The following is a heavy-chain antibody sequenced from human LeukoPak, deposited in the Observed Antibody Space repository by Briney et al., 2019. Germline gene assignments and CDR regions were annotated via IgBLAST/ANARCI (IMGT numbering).Heavy chain of an antibody. CDR2: IYYSGST. CDR1: GGSISSYY. J-gene: IGHJ6*03. Sequence: SETLSLTCTVSGGSISSYYWSWIRQPPGKGLEWIGHIYYSGSTNYNPSLKSRVTISVDTSKNQFSLKLSSVTAADTAVYYCARTVSSGWTSYYMDVWGKGTTVTVSS. V-gene: IGHV4-59*01. D-gene: IGHD6-19*01. CDR3: ARTVSSGWTSYYMDV.